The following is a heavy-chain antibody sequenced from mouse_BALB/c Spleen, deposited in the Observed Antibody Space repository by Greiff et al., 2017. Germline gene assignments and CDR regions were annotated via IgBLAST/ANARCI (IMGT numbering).Heavy chain of an antibody. V-gene: IGHV1S81*02. D-gene: IGHD1-1*01. J-gene: IGHJ4*01. Sequence: QVQLQQPGAELVKPGASVKLSCKASGYTFTSYWMHWVKQRPGQGLEWIGEINPSNGRTNYNEKFKSKATLTVDKSSSTAYMQLSSLTSEDSAVYDCARRYDYAMDYWGQGTSVTVSS. CDR2: INPSNGRT. CDR1: GYTFTSYW. CDR3: ARRYDYAMDY.